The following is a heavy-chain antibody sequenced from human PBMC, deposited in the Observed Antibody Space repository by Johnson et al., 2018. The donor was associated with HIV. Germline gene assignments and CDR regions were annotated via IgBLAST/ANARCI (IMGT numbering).Heavy chain of an antibody. V-gene: IGHV3-30*02. Sequence: QVQLVESGGGVVQPGGSLRLSCAASGFTFSSYGMHWVRQAPGKGLEWVAFIRYDGSNKYYADSVKGRFTISRDNAKNSLYLHMNSLRAEDTALYYCARDPPPRSSGSDAFDIWGQGTMVTVSS. J-gene: IGHJ3*02. CDR2: IRYDGSNK. CDR3: ARDPPPRSSGSDAFDI. D-gene: IGHD6-19*01. CDR1: GFTFSSYG.